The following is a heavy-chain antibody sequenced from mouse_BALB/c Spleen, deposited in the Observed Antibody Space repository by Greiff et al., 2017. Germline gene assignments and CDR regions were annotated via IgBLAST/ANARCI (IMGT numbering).Heavy chain of an antibody. Sequence: DVKLQESGPGLVKPSQSLSLTCSVTGYSITSGYYWNWIRQFPGNKLEWMGYISYDGSNNYNPSLKNRISITRDTSKNQFFLKLNSVTTEDTATYYCASDGYYLYYYAMDYWGQGTSVTVSS. J-gene: IGHJ4*01. CDR2: ISYDGSN. CDR3: ASDGYYLYYYAMDY. V-gene: IGHV3-6*02. D-gene: IGHD2-3*01. CDR1: GYSITSGYY.